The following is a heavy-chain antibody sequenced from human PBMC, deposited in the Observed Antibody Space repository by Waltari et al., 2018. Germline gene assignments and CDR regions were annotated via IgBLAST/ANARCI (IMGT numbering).Heavy chain of an antibody. D-gene: IGHD4-17*01. CDR3: GRIAFGDEGGYFQH. Sequence: QLQLQESGPGLVKPSESLSPTCTVAGGSVSSNYNWGWIRQTPGKGLEWMGNMQYRSSTFSNLSLQSRVTISLDTSTNEFSLRVSSVGADYTAVYFCGRIAFGDEGGYFQHWGQGTLVTVSS. CDR2: MQYRSST. J-gene: IGHJ1*01. CDR1: GGSVSSNYN. V-gene: IGHV4-39*01.